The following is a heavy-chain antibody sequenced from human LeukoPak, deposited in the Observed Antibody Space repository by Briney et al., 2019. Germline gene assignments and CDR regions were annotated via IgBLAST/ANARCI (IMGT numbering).Heavy chain of an antibody. D-gene: IGHD2-21*02. CDR3: ARNGDFCLDY. Sequence: SETLSLTCAVYGGSFSGYYWSWIRQPPGKGLEWIGEIYQGESTTYNPSLESRVTMSVDKSNNQLSLTLTSVTAADTAVYYCARNGDFCLDYWGQGTLVTVSS. CDR2: IYQGEST. V-gene: IGHV4-34*10. CDR1: GGSFSGYY. J-gene: IGHJ4*02.